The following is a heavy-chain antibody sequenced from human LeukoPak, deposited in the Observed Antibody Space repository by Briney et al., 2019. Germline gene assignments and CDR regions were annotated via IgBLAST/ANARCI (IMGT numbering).Heavy chain of an antibody. CDR3: ARDKLQLYFDY. Sequence: GGSLGLSCAASGFTFNSYWMSWVRQAPGKGREWVDNIKQDGSEKYYVDSVKGRFTISRDNDKNSLYLQMNSLRAEDTAVYYCARDKLQLYFDYWGQGTLVTVSS. D-gene: IGHD5-18*01. V-gene: IGHV3-7*01. J-gene: IGHJ4*02. CDR2: IKQDGSEK. CDR1: GFTFNSYW.